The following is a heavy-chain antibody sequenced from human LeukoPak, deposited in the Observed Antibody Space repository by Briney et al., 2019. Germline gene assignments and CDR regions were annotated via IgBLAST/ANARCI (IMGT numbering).Heavy chain of an antibody. D-gene: IGHD7-27*01. CDR3: AKRGNWGFFDY. CDR1: GFTFSDYY. CDR2: ISSSGSTI. Sequence: PGGSLRLSCAASGFTFSDYYMSWVRQAPGKGREGVSYISSSGSTIYYADSVKGRFTISRDNAKNSLYLQMNSLRAEDTAVYYCAKRGNWGFFDYWGQGTLVTVSS. J-gene: IGHJ4*02. V-gene: IGHV3-11*01.